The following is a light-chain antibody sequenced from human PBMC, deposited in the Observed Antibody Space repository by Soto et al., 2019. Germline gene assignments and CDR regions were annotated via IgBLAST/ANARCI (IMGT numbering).Light chain of an antibody. V-gene: IGLV2-14*03. CDR1: SSDFGDYND. J-gene: IGLJ2*01. CDR3: SSYTSGGTLV. CDR2: DVS. Sequence: QSALTQPASVSGSPGQSITISCTGTSSDFGDYNDVSWYQQHPGKAPKLMIFDVSIRPSGVSNRFSGSKSGNTASLTVSGLQDEDEADYFCSSYTSGGTLVFGGGTKLTVL.